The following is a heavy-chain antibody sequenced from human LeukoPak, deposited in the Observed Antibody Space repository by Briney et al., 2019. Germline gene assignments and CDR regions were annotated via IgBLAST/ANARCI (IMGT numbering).Heavy chain of an antibody. Sequence: SETLSLTCTVSGVSISSYYWSWIRQPAGKGLEWIGRIYTSGSTNYNPSLKSRVTISVDKSKNQFSLKLSSVTAADTAVYYCARAKRGSGYYDYWGQGTLVTVSS. CDR2: IYTSGST. D-gene: IGHD3-22*01. V-gene: IGHV4-4*07. CDR1: GVSISSYY. J-gene: IGHJ4*02. CDR3: ARAKRGSGYYDY.